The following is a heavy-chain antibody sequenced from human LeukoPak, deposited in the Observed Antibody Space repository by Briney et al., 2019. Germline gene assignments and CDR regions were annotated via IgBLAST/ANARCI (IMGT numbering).Heavy chain of an antibody. V-gene: IGHV4-59*08. CDR1: GASISSYY. CDR2: IYYSGST. D-gene: IGHD1-1*01. J-gene: IGHJ4*02. Sequence: WESLSLTCTVSGASISSYYWGWVRQPPGKGLEWIGYIYYSGSTKYHPSLKSRLTISVDTSKNQCTLKLSSVTAADTAVYYCARHVDWNPNFVYWGEGTLVTVSS. CDR3: ARHVDWNPNFVY.